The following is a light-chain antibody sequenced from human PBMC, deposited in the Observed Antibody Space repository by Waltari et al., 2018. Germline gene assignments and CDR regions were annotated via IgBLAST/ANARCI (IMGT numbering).Light chain of an antibody. CDR2: HAS. CDR1: QSISKY. Sequence: EIVLPQSPGTLSLSPGERATLSCRASQSISKYLAWYQQKPGQAPRLLIYHASSRPAGIPDRFSGRGSGTDFSLTISRLEPEDFAVYYCQPYESLPGTFGQGTKVEIK. J-gene: IGKJ1*01. CDR3: QPYESLPGT. V-gene: IGKV3-20*01.